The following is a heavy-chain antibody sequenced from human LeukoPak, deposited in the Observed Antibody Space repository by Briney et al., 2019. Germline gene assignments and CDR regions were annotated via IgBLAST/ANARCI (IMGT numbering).Heavy chain of an antibody. CDR3: ARGNDFWSGYSYYMDV. CDR2: INPNSGGT. V-gene: IGHV1-2*02. Sequence: GASVKVSCKASGYTFTGYYMHWVRQAPGQGLEWMGWINPNSGGTNYAQKFQGRVTMTRDTSISTAYMELSRLRSDDTAVYYCARGNDFWSGYSYYMDVWGKGTTVTVSS. D-gene: IGHD3-3*01. CDR1: GYTFTGYY. J-gene: IGHJ6*03.